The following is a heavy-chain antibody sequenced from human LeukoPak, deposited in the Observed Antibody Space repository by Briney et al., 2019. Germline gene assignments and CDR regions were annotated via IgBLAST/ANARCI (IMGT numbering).Heavy chain of an antibody. D-gene: IGHD1-26*01. CDR2: ISVSGGST. CDR3: AKDIRELLRSAFDI. CDR1: GFTFRSYA. J-gene: IGHJ3*02. V-gene: IGHV3-23*01. Sequence: PGGSLRLSCAASGFTFRSYAMSWVRQAPGKGLEGVSAISVSGGSTYYADSVKGRFTISRDNSKNTLYRQMNSLRAEDTAVYYCAKDIRELLRSAFDIWGQGTMVTVSS.